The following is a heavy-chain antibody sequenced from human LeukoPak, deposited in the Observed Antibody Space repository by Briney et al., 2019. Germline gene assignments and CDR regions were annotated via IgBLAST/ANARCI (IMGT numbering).Heavy chain of an antibody. CDR3: ARGIPTSRLTYYSDSSGYYFDY. V-gene: IGHV4-34*01. CDR1: GGSFSGYY. Sequence: PSETLSLTCAVYGGSFSGYYWSWIRQPPGKGLEWIGEINHSGSTNYNPSLKSRVTISVDTSKNQFSLKLSSMTAADTAVYYCARGIPTSRLTYYSDSSGYYFDYWGQGTLVTVSS. D-gene: IGHD3-22*01. CDR2: INHSGST. J-gene: IGHJ4*02.